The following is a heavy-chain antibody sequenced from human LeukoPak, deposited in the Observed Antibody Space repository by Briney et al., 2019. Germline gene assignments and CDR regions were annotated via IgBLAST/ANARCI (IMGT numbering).Heavy chain of an antibody. D-gene: IGHD5-12*01. CDR3: ARSLVATIMVFDL. CDR2: INNTDSST. CDR1: GFAFNIYE. J-gene: IGHJ4*02. Sequence: PGGSLRLSCAGSGFAFNIYEMNWVRQAPGKGLEWVGYINNTDSSTYYAASVTGRFTISRDVAKNSLFLQMTSLRAEDTAVSYCARSLVATIMVFDLWGQGALVTVSS. V-gene: IGHV3-48*03.